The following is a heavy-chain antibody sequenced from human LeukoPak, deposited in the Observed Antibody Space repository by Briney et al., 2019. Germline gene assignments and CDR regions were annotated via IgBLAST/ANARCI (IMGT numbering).Heavy chain of an antibody. CDR2: ISGSGGST. CDR3: AKVLAVEGWEPLFLAFDI. Sequence: GGSLRLSCAASGFTFSSYAMSWVRQAPGKGLEWVSAISGSGGSTYYADSVKGRFTISRDNSKNTLYLQMNSLRAEDTAVYYCAKVLAVEGWEPLFLAFDIWGQGTMVTVSS. J-gene: IGHJ3*02. CDR1: GFTFSSYA. D-gene: IGHD1-26*01. V-gene: IGHV3-23*01.